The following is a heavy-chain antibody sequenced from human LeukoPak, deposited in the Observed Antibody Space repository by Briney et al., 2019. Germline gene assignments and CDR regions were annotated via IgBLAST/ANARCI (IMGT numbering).Heavy chain of an antibody. V-gene: IGHV4-34*01. Sequence: SETLSLTCAVYGGSFSGYYWSWIRQPPGKGLEWIGEINHSGSTDYNPSLKSRVTISVDTSKNQFSLKLSSVTAADTAVYYCAREAPHRGSSGYYPYFYFDYWGQGTLVTVSS. CDR3: AREAPHRGSSGYYPYFYFDY. CDR2: INHSGST. CDR1: GGSFSGYY. D-gene: IGHD3-22*01. J-gene: IGHJ4*02.